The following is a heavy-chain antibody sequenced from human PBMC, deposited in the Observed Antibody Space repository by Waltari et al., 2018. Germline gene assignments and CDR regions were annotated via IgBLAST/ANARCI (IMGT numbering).Heavy chain of an antibody. Sequence: EVQLVQSGAEVKKPGESLKISCKGSGYSFTSYWIGWVRQMPGKGLEWMGIICPGDSDTRYSPSCQGQVTISADKSISTAYLQWSSLKASDTAMYYCARRGGATTWDDAFDIWGQGTMVTVSS. CDR1: GYSFTSYW. V-gene: IGHV5-51*01. J-gene: IGHJ3*02. CDR2: ICPGDSDT. CDR3: ARRGGATTWDDAFDI. D-gene: IGHD1-26*01.